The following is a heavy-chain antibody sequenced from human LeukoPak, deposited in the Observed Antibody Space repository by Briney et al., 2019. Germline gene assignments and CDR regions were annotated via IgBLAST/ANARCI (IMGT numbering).Heavy chain of an antibody. D-gene: IGHD5-18*01. Sequence: GGTLRLSCAASGFTFSTYGMNWVRQAPGKGLEWVSAVSGSGSTTYYARSVKGRFTVSRDNSKNSLYLQMNGLRAEDTAVYYCATRGGLDVDTAMVLIYGYYYYMDVWGKGTTVTVSS. CDR2: VSGSGSTT. CDR1: GFTFSTYG. V-gene: IGHV3-23*01. CDR3: ATRGGLDVDTAMVLIYGYYYYMDV. J-gene: IGHJ6*03.